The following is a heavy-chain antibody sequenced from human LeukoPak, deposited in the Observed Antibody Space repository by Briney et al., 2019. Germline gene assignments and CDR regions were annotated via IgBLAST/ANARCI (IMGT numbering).Heavy chain of an antibody. J-gene: IGHJ4*02. V-gene: IGHV1-2*06. CDR1: GYTFTGYY. CDR2: INPNSGGT. D-gene: IGHD3-22*01. CDR3: ARDLNRYYYDSSGCLDY. Sequence: ASVKVSCKASGYTFTGYYMHWVRQAPGQGLEWMGRINPNSGGTNYAQKFQGRVTMTRDTSISTAYMELSRLRSDDTAVYYCARDLNRYYYDSSGCLDYWGQGTLVTVSS.